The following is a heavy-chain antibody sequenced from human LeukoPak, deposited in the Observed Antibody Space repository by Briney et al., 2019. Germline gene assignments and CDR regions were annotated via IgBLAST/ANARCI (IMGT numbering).Heavy chain of an antibody. V-gene: IGHV1-2*02. J-gene: IGHJ4*02. CDR1: GYIFSDYY. CDR2: NNPKNGAA. CDR3: ARGAEAETSPLDF. D-gene: IGHD6-13*01. Sequence: ASVKVSCKASGYIFSDYYMHWVRQAPGQGLEWLGWNNPKNGAADYAQQFRGRVTMTRDTSINTDYMEMKRVTSDDTAVYYCARGAEAETSPLDFWGQGTLVTVSS.